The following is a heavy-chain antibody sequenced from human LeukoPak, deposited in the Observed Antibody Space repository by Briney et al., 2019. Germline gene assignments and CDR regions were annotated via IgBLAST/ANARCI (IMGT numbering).Heavy chain of an antibody. D-gene: IGHD3-22*01. CDR1: GGSFSRYA. V-gene: IGHV1-69*13. CDR3: ARGSGETGGYYYVY. J-gene: IGHJ4*02. CDR2: IIPMFGTA. Sequence: SVKVPFKASGGSFSRYAISWVRQAPGQGLEWMGGIIPMFGTANYAQKFQGRVTITADESTRTAYMELRTLRSEDTAIYYCARGSGETGGYYYVYWGRGTPVTVSS.